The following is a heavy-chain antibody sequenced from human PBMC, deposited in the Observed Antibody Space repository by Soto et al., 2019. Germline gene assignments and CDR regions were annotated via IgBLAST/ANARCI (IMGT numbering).Heavy chain of an antibody. CDR1: GYTFTSYG. D-gene: IGHD3-3*01. Sequence: ASVKVSCKASGYTFTSYGISWVRQAPGQGLEWMGWISAYNGNTNYAQKLQGRVTMTTDTSTSTAYMELRSLRSDDTAVYCCARDDGTIFGVVTYYYYGMDVWGQGTTVTVSS. CDR2: ISAYNGNT. J-gene: IGHJ6*02. V-gene: IGHV1-18*01. CDR3: ARDDGTIFGVVTYYYYGMDV.